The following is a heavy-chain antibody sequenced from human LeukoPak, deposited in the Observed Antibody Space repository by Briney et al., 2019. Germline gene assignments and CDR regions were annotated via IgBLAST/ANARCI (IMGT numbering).Heavy chain of an antibody. J-gene: IGHJ5*01. CDR3: VAGNGRDS. Sequence: PGGSLRLSCAASGFTFSDYYMSWIRQAPGKGLEWVSYISSSSSGYTNNADSVKGRFTISRDNAKNSMYLQMNSLRAEEMAVYYCVAGNGRDSWGQGTLVTVSP. V-gene: IGHV3-11*06. CDR1: GFTFSDYY. D-gene: IGHD1-14*01. CDR2: ISSSSSGYT.